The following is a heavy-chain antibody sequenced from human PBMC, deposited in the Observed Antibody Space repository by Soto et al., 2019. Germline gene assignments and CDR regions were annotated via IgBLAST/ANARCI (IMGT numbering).Heavy chain of an antibody. CDR3: ARTVVPAVNWFDP. CDR2: IYYSGST. D-gene: IGHD2-2*01. J-gene: IGHJ5*02. CDR1: GGSISSYY. Sequence: SETLSLTCTVSGGSISSYYWSWIRQPPGKGLEWIGYIYYSGSTNYNPSLKSRVTISVDTSKNQFSLKLSSVTAADTAVYYCARTVVPAVNWFDPWGQGTLVTVSS. V-gene: IGHV4-59*08.